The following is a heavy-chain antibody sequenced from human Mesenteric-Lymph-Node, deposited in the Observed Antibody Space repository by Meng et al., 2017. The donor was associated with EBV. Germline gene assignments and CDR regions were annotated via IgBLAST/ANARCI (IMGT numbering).Heavy chain of an antibody. J-gene: IGHJ5*02. V-gene: IGHV3-21*01. CDR3: ARRAYCVDDCSDRWFDL. CDR1: GFTFSTYS. Sequence: EVQLVESGXXLVKPGGXLRLAGAXSGFTFSTYSMNWVRLAPGKGLEWVSSISSGGSYIYYADSVKGRFTISRDDAENSVYLQMNSLRAEDTALYYCARRAYCVDDCSDRWFDLWGQGTLVTVSS. D-gene: IGHD2-21*02. CDR2: ISSGGSYI.